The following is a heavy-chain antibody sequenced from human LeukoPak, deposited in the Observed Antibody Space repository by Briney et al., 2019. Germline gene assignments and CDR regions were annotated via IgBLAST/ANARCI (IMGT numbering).Heavy chain of an antibody. D-gene: IGHD3-16*02. CDR2: IYYSGST. CDR1: GGSISSGTYY. CDR3: ARDLSNYDYIWGSYRATDAFDI. Sequence: SQTRSLTCTVSGGSISSGTYYWSWIRQHPGKGLEWIGYIYYSGSTSYNPSLKSRVTISVDTSKNQFSLKLSSVTAADTAMYYCARDLSNYDYIWGSYRATDAFDIWGQGTMVTVSS. J-gene: IGHJ3*02. V-gene: IGHV4-31*03.